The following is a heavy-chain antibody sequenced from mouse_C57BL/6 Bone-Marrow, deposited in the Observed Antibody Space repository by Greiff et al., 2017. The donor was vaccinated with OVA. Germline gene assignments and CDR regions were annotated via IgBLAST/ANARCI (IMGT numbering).Heavy chain of an antibody. CDR2: IYPGGGYT. Sequence: LQESGAELVRPGTSVKMSCKASGYTFTNYWIGWAKQRPGHGLEWIGDIYPGGGYTNYNEKFKGKATLTADKSSSTAYMQFSSLTSEDSAIYYCARLDGYSAMDYWGQGTSVTVSS. CDR1: GYTFTNYW. V-gene: IGHV1-63*01. J-gene: IGHJ4*01. D-gene: IGHD2-3*01. CDR3: ARLDGYSAMDY.